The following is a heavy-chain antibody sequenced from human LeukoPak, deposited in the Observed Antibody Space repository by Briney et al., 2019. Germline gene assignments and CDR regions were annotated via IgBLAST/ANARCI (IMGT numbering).Heavy chain of an antibody. J-gene: IGHJ6*02. Sequence: GGSLRLSCAASGFTFSNAWMNWVRQAPGKGLEWVGRIKSKTDGGTTDYAAPVKGRFTISRDDSKNTLYLQMNSLKTEDTAVYYCTTVLDDSNTPWAYYYYGMDVWGQGTTVTVSS. CDR1: GFTFSNAW. V-gene: IGHV3-15*07. CDR2: IKSKTDGGTT. CDR3: TTVLDDSNTPWAYYYYGMDV. D-gene: IGHD4-11*01.